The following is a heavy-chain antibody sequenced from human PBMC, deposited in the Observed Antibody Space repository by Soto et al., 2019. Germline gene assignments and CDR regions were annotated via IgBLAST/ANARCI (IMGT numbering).Heavy chain of an antibody. J-gene: IGHJ6*02. Sequence: QVPLVQSGAEVKKPGSSVKVSCKASGGTFSSYAISWVRQAPGQGLEWMGGIIPIFGTANYAQKFQGRVTITADESTSTAYMELSSLRSEDTAVYYCARSLVVPAARDYYGMDVWGQGTTVTVSS. D-gene: IGHD2-2*01. CDR1: GGTFSSYA. CDR2: IIPIFGTA. V-gene: IGHV1-69*01. CDR3: ARSLVVPAARDYYGMDV.